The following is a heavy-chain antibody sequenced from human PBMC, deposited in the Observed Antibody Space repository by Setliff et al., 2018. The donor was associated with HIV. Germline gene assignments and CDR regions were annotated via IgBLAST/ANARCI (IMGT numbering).Heavy chain of an antibody. Sequence: LPETLSLTCTVSGDSISNYYWSWVRQPPGKGLEWIGYIYTTGSTNYNPSLKSRVTMSVDTSKNQFSLRLTSVTAADTAVYYCASGRPTVNYYDSSGYSDWGKGTTVTVSS. J-gene: IGHJ6*04. D-gene: IGHD3-22*01. CDR1: GDSISNYY. V-gene: IGHV4-4*09. CDR2: IYTTGST. CDR3: ASGRPTVNYYDSSGYSD.